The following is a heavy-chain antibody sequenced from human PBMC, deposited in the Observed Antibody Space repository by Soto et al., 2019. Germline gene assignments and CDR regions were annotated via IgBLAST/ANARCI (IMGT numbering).Heavy chain of an antibody. J-gene: IGHJ4*02. CDR3: ARGGDAYYDSSGYIDY. CDR1: GGSISSGDYY. D-gene: IGHD3-22*01. Sequence: PSETLSLTCTVSGGSISSGDYYWSWIRQPPGKGLEWIGYIYYSGSTYYNPSLKSRVTISVDTSKNQFSLKLSPVTAADTAVYYCARGGDAYYDSSGYIDYWGQGTLVTVSS. CDR2: IYYSGST. V-gene: IGHV4-30-4*01.